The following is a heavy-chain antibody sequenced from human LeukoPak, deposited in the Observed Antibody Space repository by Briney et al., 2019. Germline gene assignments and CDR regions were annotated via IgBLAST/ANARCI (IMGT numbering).Heavy chain of an antibody. Sequence: PGGSLRLSCTASGFTFSSYEMNWVRQAPGKGLEWGSYISSGTTTIYYADSVKGRFTISRDNAKNSLYLQMNSLRAEDTAVYYCARRYCSSTSCTLDYWGQGTLVTVSS. D-gene: IGHD2-2*01. CDR2: ISSGTTTI. CDR3: ARRYCSSTSCTLDY. V-gene: IGHV3-48*03. CDR1: GFTFSSYE. J-gene: IGHJ4*02.